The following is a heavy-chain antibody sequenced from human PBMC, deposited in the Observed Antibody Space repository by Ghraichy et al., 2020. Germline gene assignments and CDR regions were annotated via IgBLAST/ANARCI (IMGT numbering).Heavy chain of an antibody. Sequence: ASVKVSCKASGYTFGSHDMNWVRQAPGQGLEWMGWMNPNSGNTGYAQKFQGRVSITTNTATNTVSMELSSLRSEDTAMYYCARDGLASYYDLSGHYFFDSGGQGTLATVSS. D-gene: IGHD3-22*01. CDR3: ARDGLASYYDLSGHYFFDS. V-gene: IGHV1-8*03. CDR1: GYTFGSHD. CDR2: MNPNSGNT. J-gene: IGHJ4*02.